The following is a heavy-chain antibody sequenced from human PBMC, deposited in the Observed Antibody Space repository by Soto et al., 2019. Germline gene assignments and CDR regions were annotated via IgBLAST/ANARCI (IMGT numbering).Heavy chain of an antibody. CDR3: ARGRITIFGVVTANAFDI. D-gene: IGHD3-3*01. CDR1: GYTFTSYG. J-gene: IGHJ3*02. Sequence: ASVKVSCKASGYTFTSYGISWVRQAPGQGLEWMGWISAYNGNTNYAQKLQGRVTMTTDTSTSTAYMELRSLRSDDTAAYYCARGRITIFGVVTANAFDIWGQGTMVTVSS. V-gene: IGHV1-18*04. CDR2: ISAYNGNT.